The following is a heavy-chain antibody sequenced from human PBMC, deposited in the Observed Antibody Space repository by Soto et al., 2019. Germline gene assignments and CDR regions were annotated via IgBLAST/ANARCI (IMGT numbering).Heavy chain of an antibody. CDR3: ARSIRGPRRFNGMDV. D-gene: IGHD1-20*01. J-gene: IGHJ6*02. Sequence: SGPTLVNPTETLTVTCTFSGFSLTSPGMCVSWIRQSPGKALEWLALIERDDDDKYYSTSLKTRLTISKDTRKNQVVLTMANMDPADTATYYCARSIRGPRRFNGMDVWGQGTTVIVSS. CDR1: GFSLTSPGMC. V-gene: IGHV2-70*13. CDR2: IERDDDDK.